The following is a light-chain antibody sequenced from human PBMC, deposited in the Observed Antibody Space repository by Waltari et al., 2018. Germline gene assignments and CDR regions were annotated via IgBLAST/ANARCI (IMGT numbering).Light chain of an antibody. J-gene: IGKJ5*01. CDR3: QQRSNWPAIT. CDR2: DAS. Sequence: EIVLTQSPVTLSLSPGERATLSCRASQSVSSSLAWYQQKPGQAPWLLISDASNRATGIPARFSGSGSGTDFTLTITRLEPEDSAVYYCQQRSNWPAITFGQGTRLEIK. V-gene: IGKV3-11*01. CDR1: QSVSSS.